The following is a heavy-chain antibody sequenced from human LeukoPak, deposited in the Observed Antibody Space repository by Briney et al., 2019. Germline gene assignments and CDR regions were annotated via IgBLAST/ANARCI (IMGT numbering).Heavy chain of an antibody. CDR2: ISSSSSYI. Sequence: PGGSLRLSCAASGFTFSSYSMNWVRQAPGKGLEWVSSISSSSSYIYYADSVKGRFTISRDNAKNSLYQQMNSLRAEDTAVYYCARDQAWLRSWLDYWGQGTLVTVSS. CDR1: GFTFSSYS. J-gene: IGHJ4*02. D-gene: IGHD5-12*01. CDR3: ARDQAWLRSWLDY. V-gene: IGHV3-21*01.